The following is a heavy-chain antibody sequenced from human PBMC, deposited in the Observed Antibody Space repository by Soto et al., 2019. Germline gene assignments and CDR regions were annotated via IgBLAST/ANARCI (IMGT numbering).Heavy chain of an antibody. D-gene: IGHD3-22*01. Sequence: LRLSCEASGFTFSSYGMHWVRQAPCEGLEWVAVIWYDGSNKYYADSVKGRFTISRDNSKNTLFLQMNSLRAEDTAVYYCARDSVDETSVYFDSAIDYWGQGPQVTVS. CDR1: GFTFSSYG. CDR2: IWYDGSNK. J-gene: IGHJ4*02. V-gene: IGHV3-33*01. CDR3: ARDSVDETSVYFDSAIDY.